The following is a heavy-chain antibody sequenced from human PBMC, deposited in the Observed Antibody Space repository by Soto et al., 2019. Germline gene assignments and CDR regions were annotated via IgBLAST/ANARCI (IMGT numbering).Heavy chain of an antibody. CDR2: ISGSGSGA. D-gene: IGHD3-16*01. Sequence: PGGSLRLSCAASGFIFENFGMSWVRQAPGKGLEWVSGISGSGSGAHYAESVKGRFTISRDNSKNTLYLQMNSLRAEDTAVYYCARNRYVTYYGMDVWGQGTTVTVSS. CDR1: GFIFENFG. J-gene: IGHJ6*02. CDR3: ARNRYVTYYGMDV. V-gene: IGHV3-23*01.